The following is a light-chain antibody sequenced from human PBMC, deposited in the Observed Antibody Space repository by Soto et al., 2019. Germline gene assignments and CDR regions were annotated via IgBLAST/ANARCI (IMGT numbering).Light chain of an antibody. CDR3: SSFAGSNNFPYV. V-gene: IGLV8-61*01. CDR2: STS. CDR1: SGSVSTAHN. Sequence: QAVVTQESSFSVSPGGTVTITCGLISGSVSTAHNPNWYQQTPGQAPRTLIYSTSTRSSGVPDRFSGSKSGNTASLTVSGLQAEDEADYYCSSFAGSNNFPYVFGTGTKLTVL. J-gene: IGLJ1*01.